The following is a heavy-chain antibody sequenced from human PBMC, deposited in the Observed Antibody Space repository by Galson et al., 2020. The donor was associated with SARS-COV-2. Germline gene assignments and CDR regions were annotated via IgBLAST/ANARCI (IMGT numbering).Heavy chain of an antibody. D-gene: IGHD7-27*01. Sequence: GESLKISCAASGFTFNTYAMSWVRQAPGKGLEWVSGISDDGGTAHYTDSVKGRFTISRDNSKNTLYLQMNSLRAEDTAIYQCAAGPWGYFDYWSQGTLVTGSS. CDR1: GFTFNTYA. J-gene: IGHJ4*02. CDR2: ISDDGGTA. V-gene: IGHV3-23*01. CDR3: AAGPWGYFDY.